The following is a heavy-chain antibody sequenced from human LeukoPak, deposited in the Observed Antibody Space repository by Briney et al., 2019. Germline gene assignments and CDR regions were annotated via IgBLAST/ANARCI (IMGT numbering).Heavy chain of an antibody. CDR1: GFTVSSNY. D-gene: IGHD3-10*01. CDR3: ARDYNDHLDY. Sequence: GGSLRLSCAASGFTVSSNYMNWVRQAPGKGLEWVSVIYSGGSTYYADSVKGRFTISRDNSKNTLYLQMNSLRAEDTAVYYCARDYNDHLDYWGQGTLVTVSS. J-gene: IGHJ4*02. CDR2: IYSGGST. V-gene: IGHV3-53*01.